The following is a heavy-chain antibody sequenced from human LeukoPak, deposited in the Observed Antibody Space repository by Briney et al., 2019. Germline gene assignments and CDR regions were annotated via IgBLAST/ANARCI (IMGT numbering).Heavy chain of an antibody. D-gene: IGHD4-23*01. CDR3: ARGGLGYGGNFFDY. CDR1: GFTFRSYG. Sequence: QTGRSLRLSCAASGFTFRSYGMHWVRQAPGKGLEWVAVIRYDGRNKYYADSVKGRFTISRDNSKNTLYLQMNSLRAEDTAVYYCARGGLGYGGNFFDYWGQGTLVTVSS. CDR2: IRYDGRNK. V-gene: IGHV3-33*01. J-gene: IGHJ4*02.